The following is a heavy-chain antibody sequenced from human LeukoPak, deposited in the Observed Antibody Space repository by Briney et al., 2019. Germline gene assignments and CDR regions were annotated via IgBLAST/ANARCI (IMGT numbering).Heavy chain of an antibody. Sequence: SVKGRFIISRDNAKDSLYLQMNSLRAEDTAVYYCARAYYYDSSGYFIPLAFDIWGQGTMVTVSS. D-gene: IGHD3-22*01. J-gene: IGHJ3*02. CDR3: ARAYYYDSSGYFIPLAFDI. V-gene: IGHV3-21*06.